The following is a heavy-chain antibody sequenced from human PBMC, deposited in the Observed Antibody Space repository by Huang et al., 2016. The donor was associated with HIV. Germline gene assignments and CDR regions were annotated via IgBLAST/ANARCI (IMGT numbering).Heavy chain of an antibody. J-gene: IGHJ4*02. D-gene: IGHD2-15*01. CDR3: ASQRASGSTYVDS. CDR2: IYPGDSDT. Sequence: EVQLVQSGAEVKKPGESLKISCKGSGYKFTSYWIAWVRQMPGKGLERMGIIYPGDSDTRYSPSFQGQVTISADKSINTAYLQWSSLKTSDTAMYFCASQRASGSTYVDSWGQGTLLTVYS. V-gene: IGHV5-51*03. CDR1: GYKFTSYW.